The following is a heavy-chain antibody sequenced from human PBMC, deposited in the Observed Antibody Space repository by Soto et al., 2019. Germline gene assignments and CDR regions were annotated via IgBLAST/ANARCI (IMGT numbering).Heavy chain of an antibody. CDR2: INPATGAA. Sequence: QLHLVQSGAVVKKPGASVTVSCSASGYPVTAYYMHWVRQAPGRGLEWMGGINPATGAAKYTQTLHRRVTMSRETSPSTVFKELSGLTSEDTADFYCVRGGGVGVAGSAAFDMWGQGTLVTVSS. D-gene: IGHD3-3*01. CDR1: GYPVTAYY. J-gene: IGHJ3*02. CDR3: VRGGGVGVAGSAAFDM. V-gene: IGHV1-2*02.